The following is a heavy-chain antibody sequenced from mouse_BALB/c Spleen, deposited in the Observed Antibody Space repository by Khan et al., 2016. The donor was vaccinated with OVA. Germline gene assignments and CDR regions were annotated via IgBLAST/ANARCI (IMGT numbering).Heavy chain of an antibody. V-gene: IGHV1-4*01. CDR2: INPSNGYT. J-gene: IGHJ3*01. CDR1: GYTFNSYT. Sequence: QVQLKKSGAELARPGASVKMSCKASGYTFNSYTIHWIKLRPGQGLEWIGYINPSNGYTNYNQKFKDKATLTADKSSTTAYMQLSSLTSDDSAVYNCVRDGAYDRNDSGFAYWGQGTLVTVSA. D-gene: IGHD2-14*01. CDR3: VRDGAYDRNDSGFAY.